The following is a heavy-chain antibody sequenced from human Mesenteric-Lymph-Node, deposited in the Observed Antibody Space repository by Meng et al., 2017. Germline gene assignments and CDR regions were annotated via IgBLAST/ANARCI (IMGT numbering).Heavy chain of an antibody. CDR1: GFTFSSYW. V-gene: IGHV3-74*01. CDR3: AKVLREERYFDWLLFPSFCGAFDI. Sequence: GESLKISCAASGFTFSSYWMHWVRQAPGKGLVWVSRIYSDGSTTTYADSVKGRFTISRDNTKNTLYLQMNSLRAEGTAVYYCAKVLREERYFDWLLFPSFCGAFDIWGQGTMVTGSS. CDR2: IYSDGSTT. J-gene: IGHJ3*02. D-gene: IGHD3-9*01.